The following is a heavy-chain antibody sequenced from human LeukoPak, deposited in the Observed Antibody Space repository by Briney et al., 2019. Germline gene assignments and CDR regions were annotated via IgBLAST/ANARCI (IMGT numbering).Heavy chain of an antibody. V-gene: IGHV4-34*01. D-gene: IGHD3-22*01. Sequence: SETLSLTCAVYGESFSGYYWSWIRQTPGKGLEWIAEINHSGRANYNAPLKSRVTISVDTSKNQFSLKLSSVTAADTAVYYCARGRSNYYDDSGSYFGGWASDYWGQGTLVTVSS. CDR3: ARGRSNYYDDSGSYFGGWASDY. CDR1: GESFSGYY. J-gene: IGHJ4*02. CDR2: INHSGRA.